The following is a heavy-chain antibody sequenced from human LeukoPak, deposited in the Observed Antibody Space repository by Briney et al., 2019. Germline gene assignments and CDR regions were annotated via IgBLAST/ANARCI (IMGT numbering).Heavy chain of an antibody. Sequence: LTGGSLRLSCAASGFSFSSYWMHWVRQAPGKGLVWVSRINTDGSSTYYADSVKGRFTISRDNAKNSLYLQMNSLRAEDTAVYYCARETSREMDFWGQGTLVTVSS. CDR3: ARETSREMDF. D-gene: IGHD2-2*01. CDR1: GFSFSSYW. J-gene: IGHJ4*02. CDR2: INTDGSST. V-gene: IGHV3-74*01.